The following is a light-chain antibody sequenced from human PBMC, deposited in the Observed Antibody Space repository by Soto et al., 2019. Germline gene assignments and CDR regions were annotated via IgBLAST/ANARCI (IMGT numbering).Light chain of an antibody. Sequence: QSVLTQPPSASGTPGQRVTFSCSGSSSNIGGNTVSWFQHLPRTAPKLLIFSNSQRPSGVPDRFSGAKSGTSASLAISGLQSEDESNYYCSSYSGTNNDVFGTGTKVTVL. J-gene: IGLJ1*01. V-gene: IGLV1-44*01. CDR1: SSNIGGNT. CDR3: SSYSGTNNDV. CDR2: SNS.